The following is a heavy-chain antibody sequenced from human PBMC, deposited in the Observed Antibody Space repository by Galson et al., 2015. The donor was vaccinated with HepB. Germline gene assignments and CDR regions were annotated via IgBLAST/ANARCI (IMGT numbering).Heavy chain of an antibody. Sequence: SLRLSCAASGFIFSNYAMHWVRQAPGKGLEYVSGISSNGGSTYYANSVKDRFTISRDNSKNTLYLQMGSLRTEDMAVYYCARSNSDFWSGYQNYWGQGTLVTVSS. J-gene: IGHJ4*02. V-gene: IGHV3-64*01. CDR2: ISSNGGST. CDR1: GFIFSNYA. D-gene: IGHD3-3*01. CDR3: ARSNSDFWSGYQNY.